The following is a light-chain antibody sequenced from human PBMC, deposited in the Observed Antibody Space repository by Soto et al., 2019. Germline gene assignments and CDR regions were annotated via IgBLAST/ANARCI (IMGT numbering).Light chain of an antibody. CDR1: QGISNY. CDR3: QNYDSAPIT. V-gene: IGKV1-27*01. J-gene: IGKJ5*01. CDR2: AAS. Sequence: DIQMTQSPSSLSASVGNRVSITCRASQGISNYLAWYQQKPGKVPMVLIYAASTLQPGVPSRFSGSGSGTDFTLTINSLQPDDIATYYCQNYDSAPITFGQGTRLEIK.